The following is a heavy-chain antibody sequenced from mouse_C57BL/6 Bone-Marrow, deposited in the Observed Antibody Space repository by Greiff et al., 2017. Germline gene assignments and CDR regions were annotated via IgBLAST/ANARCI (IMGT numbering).Heavy chain of an antibody. J-gene: IGHJ1*03. D-gene: IGHD2-4*01. V-gene: IGHV1-26*01. CDR1: GYTFTDYY. Sequence: EVQLQQSGPELVKPGASVKISCKASGYTFTDYYMNWVKQSHGQSLEWIGDINPNNGGTSYNQKFKGKATLPVDKSSSPAYMELRSLTSEDSAVXYCARKYDYDWYFDVWGTGTTVTGSS. CDR3: ARKYDYDWYFDV. CDR2: INPNNGGT.